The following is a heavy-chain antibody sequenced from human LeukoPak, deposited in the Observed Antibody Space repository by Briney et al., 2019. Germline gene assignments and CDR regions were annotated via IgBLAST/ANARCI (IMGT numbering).Heavy chain of an antibody. D-gene: IGHD3-22*01. CDR2: IYPGDSET. Sequence: GESLKMSCKGCGYTFTNYWIGWVRQMPGKGLEWMGLIYPGDSETNYSPSFQGQVTISADKSIATAYLQWSSLKASDTAMYFCARALYYDNGGYYSDSWGQGTLVFVSS. CDR3: ARALYYDNGGYYSDS. J-gene: IGHJ4*02. V-gene: IGHV5-51*01. CDR1: GYTFTNYW.